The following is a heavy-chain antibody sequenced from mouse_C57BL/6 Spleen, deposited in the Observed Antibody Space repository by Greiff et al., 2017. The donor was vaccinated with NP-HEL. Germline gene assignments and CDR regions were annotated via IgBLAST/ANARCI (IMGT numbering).Heavy chain of an antibody. D-gene: IGHD2-4*01. Sequence: QVQLQQSGAELVKPGASVKISCKASGYAFSSYWMNWVKQRPGKGLEWIGQIYPGDGDTNYNGKFKGKATLTADKSSSTAYMQLSSLTSEDSAVYFCARCNDYDYWYFDVWGTGTTVTVSS. CDR1: GYAFSSYW. J-gene: IGHJ1*03. CDR2: IYPGDGDT. V-gene: IGHV1-80*01. CDR3: ARCNDYDYWYFDV.